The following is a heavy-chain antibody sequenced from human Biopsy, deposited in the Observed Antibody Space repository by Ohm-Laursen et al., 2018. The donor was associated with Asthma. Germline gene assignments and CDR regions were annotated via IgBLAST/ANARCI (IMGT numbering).Heavy chain of an antibody. CDR1: GFVFSQCG. Sequence: SSLRLSCSASGFVFSQCGMHWVRQAPGKGLEWVALVSSDGHNKYYEDSVKGRFTISRDNSRNRLYLQINRLTVEDSAVYFCARQSGQDYGDSSGFDIWGQGTKVAVSS. D-gene: IGHD3-22*01. CDR2: VSSDGHNK. V-gene: IGHV3-30*03. J-gene: IGHJ3*02. CDR3: ARQSGQDYGDSSGFDI.